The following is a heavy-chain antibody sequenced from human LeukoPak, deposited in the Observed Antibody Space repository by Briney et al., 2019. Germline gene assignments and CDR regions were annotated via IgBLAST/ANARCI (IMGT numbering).Heavy chain of an antibody. J-gene: IGHJ3*02. V-gene: IGHV4-34*01. Sequence: PSETLSLTCAVYGGSFSGYYWSWIRQPPGKGLEWIGEINHSGSTNYNPSLKSRVTISVDTSKNQFSLKLSSVTAADTAVYYCARGSRIQLWFFAFDIWGQGTMVTVS. CDR2: INHSGST. CDR1: GGSFSGYY. CDR3: ARGSRIQLWFFAFDI. D-gene: IGHD5-18*01.